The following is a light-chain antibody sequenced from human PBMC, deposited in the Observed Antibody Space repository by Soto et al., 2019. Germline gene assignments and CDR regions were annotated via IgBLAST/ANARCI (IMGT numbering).Light chain of an antibody. CDR1: QSLITRY. CDR2: GAS. CDR3: QQYGTSPT. J-gene: IGKJ5*01. V-gene: IGKV3-20*01. Sequence: EIVLTQSPGTLSLFPGERATLSCRPSQSLITRYLARYQQKPGQAPRLLIYGASSRATGIPDRFSGSGSGTDFTLTISRLEPEDFAVYSCQQYGTSPTFGQGTRLEIK.